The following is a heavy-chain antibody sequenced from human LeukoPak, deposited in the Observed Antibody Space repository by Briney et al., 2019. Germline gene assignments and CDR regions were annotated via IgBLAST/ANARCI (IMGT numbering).Heavy chain of an antibody. CDR1: GFTFSSYS. V-gene: IGHV3-21*01. J-gene: IGHJ4*02. D-gene: IGHD1-1*01. CDR2: ISSSSSDI. Sequence: PGGSLRLSCAASGFTFSSYSLNWVRQAPGKGLEWVSSISSSSSDIYYAVSVKGRFTISRDNAKNSLYLQMNSLRAEDTAVYYCARDSRTTGTTSGYFDYWGQGTLVTASS. CDR3: ARDSRTTGTTSGYFDY.